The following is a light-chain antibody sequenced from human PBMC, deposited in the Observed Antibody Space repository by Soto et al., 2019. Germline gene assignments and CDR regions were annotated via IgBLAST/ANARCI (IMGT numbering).Light chain of an antibody. CDR1: QSVTVN. Sequence: EIVMTQSPATLSLSPGERATLSCRASQSVTVNLAWYQQKPGQAPRLLIYRASTRATGIPARFSGGGSGTEFTLTISSLKSEDFAVYICQQYNDWPPRWTFGQGTKVEIK. CDR2: RAS. V-gene: IGKV3-15*01. J-gene: IGKJ1*01. CDR3: QQYNDWPPRWT.